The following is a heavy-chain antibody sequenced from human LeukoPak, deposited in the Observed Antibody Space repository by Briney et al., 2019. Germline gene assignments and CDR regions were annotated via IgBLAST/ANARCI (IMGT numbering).Heavy chain of an antibody. CDR1: GYTFTSYD. CDR3: ARVYPAGYSSSFGAFDI. CDR2: INPNSGGT. J-gene: IGHJ3*02. D-gene: IGHD6-13*01. Sequence: ASVKVSCKASGYTFTSYDINWVRQAPGQGLEWMGWINPNSGGTNYAQKFQGWVTMTRDTSISTAYMELSRLRSDDTAVYYCARVYPAGYSSSFGAFDIWGQGTMVTVSS. V-gene: IGHV1-2*04.